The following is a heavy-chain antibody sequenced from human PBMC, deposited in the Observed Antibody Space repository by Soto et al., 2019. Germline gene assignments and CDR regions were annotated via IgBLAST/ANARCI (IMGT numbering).Heavy chain of an antibody. CDR1: GFTFSSYA. CDR2: ISGSGDYT. V-gene: IGHV3-23*01. Sequence: EVELLESGGGLVQPGGSLRLSCAASGFTFSSYAMTWVRQAPGKGLEWVSVISGSGDYTYYADSVKGRFTISRDNAKNTLFLQMNSLRAEDTAVYYCAKDVRVGITPYFDYWGQGTLVTVSS. J-gene: IGHJ4*02. D-gene: IGHD1-26*01. CDR3: AKDVRVGITPYFDY.